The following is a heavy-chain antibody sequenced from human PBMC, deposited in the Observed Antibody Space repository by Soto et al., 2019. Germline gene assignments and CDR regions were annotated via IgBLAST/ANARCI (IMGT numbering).Heavy chain of an antibody. CDR2: ISGSGGST. V-gene: IGHV3-23*01. Sequence: GGSLRLSCAASGFTFSSYAMSWVRQAPGKGLEWVSAISGSGGSTYYADSVKGRFTISRDNSKNTLYLQMNSLRAEDTAVYYCAKDKGFSTYDFWSGPNWFDPWGQGTLVTVSS. CDR1: GFTFSSYA. D-gene: IGHD3-3*01. J-gene: IGHJ5*02. CDR3: AKDKGFSTYDFWSGPNWFDP.